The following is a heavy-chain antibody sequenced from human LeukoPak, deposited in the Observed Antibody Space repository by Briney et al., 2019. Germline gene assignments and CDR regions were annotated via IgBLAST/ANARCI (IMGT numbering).Heavy chain of an antibody. V-gene: IGHV4-61*01. CDR1: GGSITDSSYY. Sequence: PSETLSLTCSVSGGSITDSSYYWSWIRQPPGKGLEWIGYIYYSGSTNYNPSLKSRVTISVDTSKNQFSLKLSSVTAADTAVYYCARVVAAAGTRRPYYFDYWGQGTLVTVSS. D-gene: IGHD6-13*01. CDR2: IYYSGST. CDR3: ARVVAAAGTRRPYYFDY. J-gene: IGHJ4*02.